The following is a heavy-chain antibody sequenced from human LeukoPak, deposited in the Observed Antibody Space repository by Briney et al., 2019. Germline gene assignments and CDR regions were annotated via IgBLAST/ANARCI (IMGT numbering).Heavy chain of an antibody. CDR2: ISYDGSNK. CDR3: VRGGYYYDSSAHPLGY. CDR1: GFTFSSYA. J-gene: IGHJ4*02. D-gene: IGHD3-22*01. V-gene: IGHV3-30*04. Sequence: GGSLRLSCAASGFTFSSYAMHWVRQAPGKGLEWVAVISYDGSNKYYADSVKGRFTISRDNSKNTLYLQMTSLRAEDTAVYYCVRGGYYYDSSAHPLGYWGQGTLVTVSS.